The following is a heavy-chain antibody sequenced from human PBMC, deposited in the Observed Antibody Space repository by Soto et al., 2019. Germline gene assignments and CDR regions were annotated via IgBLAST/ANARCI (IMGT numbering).Heavy chain of an antibody. CDR3: AGDAVLMVYTLNAFDI. D-gene: IGHD2-8*01. CDR1: GYTFTSYG. Sequence: ASVKVSCKASGYTFTSYGISWVRQAPGQGLEWMGWISAYNGNTNYAQKLQGRVTMTTDTSTSTAYMELRSLRSDDTAVYYCAGDAVLMVYTLNAFDIWGQGTMVTVSS. CDR2: ISAYNGNT. J-gene: IGHJ3*02. V-gene: IGHV1-18*04.